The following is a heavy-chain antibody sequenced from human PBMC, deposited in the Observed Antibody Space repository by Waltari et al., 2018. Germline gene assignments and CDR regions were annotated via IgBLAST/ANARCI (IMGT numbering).Heavy chain of an antibody. V-gene: IGHV2-5*01. CDR2: IYWNGDK. CDR3: ARRGDIRAFDY. Sequence: QITLNESGPTLVKPTQTLTLTCTLSGFSLTTSGVGVGWIRQPPGKALEWRALIYWNGDKRYSPSLKRRLTISKDTSKNQVVLTMTSVDPVDTATYYCARRGDIRAFDYWGQGALVTVSS. CDR1: GFSLTTSGVG. D-gene: IGHD2-21*01. J-gene: IGHJ4*02.